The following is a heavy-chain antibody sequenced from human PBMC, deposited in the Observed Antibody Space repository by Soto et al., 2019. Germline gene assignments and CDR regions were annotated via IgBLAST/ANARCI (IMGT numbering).Heavy chain of an antibody. CDR2: ICYSGST. CDR1: GGSISSSTYY. J-gene: IGHJ5*02. Sequence: SETLSLTCTVSGGSISSSTYYWGWIRQPPGKGLEWIGSICYSGSTYYRPSLKRRVTISVDTSKNQFSLKLSSVTAADTAVYYFARQVPAAIRLGWFDPWGQGTLVTVSS. D-gene: IGHD2-2*02. CDR3: ARQVPAAIRLGWFDP. V-gene: IGHV4-39*01.